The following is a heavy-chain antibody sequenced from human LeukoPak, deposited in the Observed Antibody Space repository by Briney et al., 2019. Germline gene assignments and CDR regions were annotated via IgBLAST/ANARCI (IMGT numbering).Heavy chain of an antibody. Sequence: GGSLRLSCAASGFTFSSYAMSWVRQAPGKGLEWVSSISSSSSYIYYADSVKGRFTISRDNAKNSLYLQMNSLRAEDTAVYYCARGHYEDYFDYWGQGTLVTVSS. CDR1: GFTFSSYA. J-gene: IGHJ4*02. CDR3: ARGHYEDYFDY. CDR2: ISSSSSYI. D-gene: IGHD3-22*01. V-gene: IGHV3-21*01.